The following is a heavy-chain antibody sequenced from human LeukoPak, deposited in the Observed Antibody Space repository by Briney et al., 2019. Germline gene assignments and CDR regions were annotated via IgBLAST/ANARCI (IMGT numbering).Heavy chain of an antibody. V-gene: IGHV3-7*01. CDR2: IKQDGSEK. J-gene: IGHJ6*03. D-gene: IGHD3-10*01. CDR3: AREGVAGRGYYYYYYMDV. CDR1: GFTFSSYW. Sequence: GGSLGLSCAASGFTFSSYWMSWVRQAPGKGLEWVANIKQDGSEKYYVDSVKGRFTISRDNAKNSLYLQMNSLRAEDTAVYYCAREGVAGRGYYYYYYMDVWGKGTTVTVSS.